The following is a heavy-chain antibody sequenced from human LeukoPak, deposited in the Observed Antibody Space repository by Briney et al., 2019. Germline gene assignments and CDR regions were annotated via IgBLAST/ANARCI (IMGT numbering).Heavy chain of an antibody. J-gene: IGHJ3*02. Sequence: GGSLRLSCAASGFTFSSYAMHWVRQAPGKGLEWVAVISYDGSNKYYADSVKGRFTISRDNSKNTLYLQMNSLRAEDTAVYYCARSLGAAYSSGWYDDAFDIWGQGTMVTVSS. CDR1: GFTFSSYA. D-gene: IGHD6-19*01. V-gene: IGHV3-30-3*01. CDR2: ISYDGSNK. CDR3: ARSLGAAYSSGWYDDAFDI.